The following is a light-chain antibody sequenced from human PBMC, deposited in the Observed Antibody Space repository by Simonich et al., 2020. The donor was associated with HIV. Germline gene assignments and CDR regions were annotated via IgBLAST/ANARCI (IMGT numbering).Light chain of an antibody. J-gene: IGKJ4*01. CDR2: AAS. Sequence: EIVMTQSPATLSVSPGERATPTCRARQSVGSNVAWYQQKPGQGPRLLIYAASTRDTGIPVGFSGSGAGTEFTITISSMESEDFAVYYCQQYNNWPPAFGGGTNVEIK. V-gene: IGKV3-15*01. CDR1: QSVGSN. CDR3: QQYNNWPPA.